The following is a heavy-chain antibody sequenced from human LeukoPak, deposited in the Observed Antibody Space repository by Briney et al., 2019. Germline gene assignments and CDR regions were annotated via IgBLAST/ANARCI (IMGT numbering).Heavy chain of an antibody. J-gene: IGHJ4*02. CDR2: MNQDGSEK. Sequence: GGSLRLSCAASGFTFSRYWMSWVRQAPGKGLEWVANMNQDGSEKYYVDSVKGRFTISRDNAKNSLYLQMNTLRAEDTAVYYCARSAWYGSGLYSYWGQGTLVTVSS. CDR3: ARSAWYGSGLYSY. CDR1: GFTFSRYW. V-gene: IGHV3-7*03. D-gene: IGHD6-19*01.